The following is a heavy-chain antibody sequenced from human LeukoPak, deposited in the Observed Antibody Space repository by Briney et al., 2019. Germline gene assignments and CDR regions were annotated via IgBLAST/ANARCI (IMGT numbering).Heavy chain of an antibody. D-gene: IGHD3-22*01. J-gene: IGHJ1*01. CDR3: ARSDSSGYSLMEH. Sequence: PSETLSLTCTVSGGSISSYYWSWIRQPPGKGLGWIGYIYYSGSTNYNPSLKSRVTISVDTSKNQFSLKLSSVTAADTAVYYCARSDSSGYSLMEHWGQGTLVTVSS. CDR2: IYYSGST. V-gene: IGHV4-59*01. CDR1: GGSISSYY.